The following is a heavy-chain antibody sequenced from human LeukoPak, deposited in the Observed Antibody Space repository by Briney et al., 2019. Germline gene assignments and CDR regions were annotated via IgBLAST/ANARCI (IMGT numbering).Heavy chain of an antibody. CDR1: GGSISGSTYH. CDR3: ARVPTLYYDFWSGYLSPYYFDY. J-gene: IGHJ4*02. CDR2: IFETRNT. D-gene: IGHD3-3*01. Sequence: SETLSLTCSVAGGSISGSTYHWGWIRQPPGKGLEWIGSIFETRNTYYNPSLRSRITISVDTSKNQFSLKLSSVTAADTAVYYCARVPTLYYDFWSGYLSPYYFDYWGQGTLVTVSS. V-gene: IGHV4-39*07.